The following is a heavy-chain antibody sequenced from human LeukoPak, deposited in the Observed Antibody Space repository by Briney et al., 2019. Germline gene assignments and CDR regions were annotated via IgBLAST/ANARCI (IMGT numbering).Heavy chain of an antibody. CDR1: GFTVSSNY. D-gene: IGHD5-12*01. CDR3: AREGLDSGYEN. CDR2: IYSCGST. V-gene: IGHV3-53*01. Sequence: GGSLRLSCAASGFTVSSNYMSWVRQAPGKGLEWVSVIYSCGSTYYADSVKGRFTISRDNSKNTLYLQMNSLRAEDTAVYYCAREGLDSGYENWGQGTLVTVSS. J-gene: IGHJ4*02.